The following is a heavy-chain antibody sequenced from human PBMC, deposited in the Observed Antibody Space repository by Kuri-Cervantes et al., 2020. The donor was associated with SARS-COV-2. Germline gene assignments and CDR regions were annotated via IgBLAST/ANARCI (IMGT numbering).Heavy chain of an antibody. CDR2: ISYDGSNK. D-gene: IGHD1-7*01. CDR3: AKDPTATTEYYYAMDV. V-gene: IGHV3-30-3*01. CDR1: ESTFSSYA. J-gene: IGHJ6*02. Sequence: GESLKISCAASESTFSSYAMHWVRQAPGKGLEWCGVISYDGSNKDYADSVKGRFTISRDNSNNTLHLQMNSLRAKNTSVYFCAKDPTATTEYYYAMDVWGQGTTVTVSS.